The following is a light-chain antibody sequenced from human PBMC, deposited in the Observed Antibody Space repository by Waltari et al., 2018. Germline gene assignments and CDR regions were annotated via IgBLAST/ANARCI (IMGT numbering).Light chain of an antibody. Sequence: ETVMPQSPDSLTVSAGERATISCRASQSVSSNLAWYQQKPGQAPRLLIYGASTRATGIPARFSGSGSGTEFTLTISSLQSEDFAVYYCQQYNNWPYTFGQGTKLEIK. J-gene: IGKJ2*01. CDR1: QSVSSN. CDR3: QQYNNWPYT. CDR2: GAS. V-gene: IGKV3-15*01.